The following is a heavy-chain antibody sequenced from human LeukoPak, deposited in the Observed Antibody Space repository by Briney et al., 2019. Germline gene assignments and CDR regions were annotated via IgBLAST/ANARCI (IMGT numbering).Heavy chain of an antibody. Sequence: ASAKVSCKASGYSFISNHIYWVRQAPGQGLELMGWIMPDISESRSAQNFQGRVTMTWDTSITSAYMELSSLTSDDTAVYFCAREAGVKGLDVWGQGTMVTVSS. CDR3: AREAGVKGLDV. CDR2: IMPDISES. CDR1: GYSFISNH. J-gene: IGHJ3*01. V-gene: IGHV1-2*02.